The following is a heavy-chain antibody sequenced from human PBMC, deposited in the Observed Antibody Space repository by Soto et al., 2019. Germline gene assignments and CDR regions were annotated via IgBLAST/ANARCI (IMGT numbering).Heavy chain of an antibody. V-gene: IGHV4-31*03. CDR1: GGSISSGGYY. D-gene: IGHD3-9*01. J-gene: IGHJ4*02. CDR2: IYYSGST. Sequence: SETLSLTCTVSGGSISSGGYYWSWIRQHPGKGLEWIGYIYYSGSTYYNPSLQTRVTMSLDKSKSQFSLKLNSVTAADSAVYFCARLEGLATISYYFDXWGPGALVTVSS. CDR3: ARLEGLATISYYFDX.